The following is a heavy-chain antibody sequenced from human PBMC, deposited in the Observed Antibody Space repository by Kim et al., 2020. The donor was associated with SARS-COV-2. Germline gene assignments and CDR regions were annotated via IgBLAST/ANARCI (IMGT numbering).Heavy chain of an antibody. CDR2: ISYDGSNK. CDR1: GFTFSSYG. Sequence: GGSLRLSCAASGFTFSSYGMHWVRQAPGKGLEWVAVISYDGSNKYYADSVKGRFTISRDNSKNTLYLQMNSLRAEDTAVYYCALLAWELIDAFDIWGQGT. V-gene: IGHV3-30*03. J-gene: IGHJ3*02. CDR3: ALLAWELIDAFDI. D-gene: IGHD1-26*01.